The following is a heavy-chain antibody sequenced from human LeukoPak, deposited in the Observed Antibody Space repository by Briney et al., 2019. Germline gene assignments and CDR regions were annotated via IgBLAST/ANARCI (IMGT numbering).Heavy chain of an antibody. D-gene: IGHD5-24*01. V-gene: IGHV4-59*01. CDR2: IYYSGST. Sequence: SETLSLTCTVSGDSISSSYWSWIRQPPGKGLEWIAYIYYSGSTNYNPSLKSRVTISVDTSKNQFSLKLSSVTAADTAVYYCARAVYDGYSVGQINHWGQGTLVTVSS. J-gene: IGHJ5*02. CDR1: GDSISSSY. CDR3: ARAVYDGYSVGQINH.